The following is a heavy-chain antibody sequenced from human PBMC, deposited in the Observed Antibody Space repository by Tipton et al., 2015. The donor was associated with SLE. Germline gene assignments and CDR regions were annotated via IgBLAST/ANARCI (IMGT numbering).Heavy chain of an antibody. CDR3: ARQGTGFGSGRDDY. CDR1: GGSFSGYY. V-gene: IGHV4-34*01. Sequence: TLSLTCAVYGGSFSGYYWSWIRQPPGKGLEWIGEINHSGSTNYNPSLKSRVTASVDTSKNQFSLSLYSMTVDDTAVYYCARQGTGFGSGRDDYWGQGILVTVSS. J-gene: IGHJ4*02. D-gene: IGHD1-14*01. CDR2: INHSGST.